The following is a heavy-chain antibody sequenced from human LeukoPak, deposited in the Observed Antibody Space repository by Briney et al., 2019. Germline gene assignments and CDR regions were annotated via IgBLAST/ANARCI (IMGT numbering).Heavy chain of an antibody. D-gene: IGHD2-2*02. Sequence: GGSLRLSCAASGFTFSSYAMSWVRQAPGKGLEWVSAISGSGGSTYYADSVKGRFTISRDNSKNTLYLQMNSLRAEDTAVYYCAKGGYCSSTSCYTSLDYWGQGTLVTVSS. CDR3: AKGGYCSSTSCYTSLDY. CDR2: ISGSGGST. J-gene: IGHJ4*02. V-gene: IGHV3-23*01. CDR1: GFTFSSYA.